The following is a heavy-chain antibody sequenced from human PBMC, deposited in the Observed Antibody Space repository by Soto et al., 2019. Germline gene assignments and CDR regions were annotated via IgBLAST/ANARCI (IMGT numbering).Heavy chain of an antibody. CDR1: GYTFTGYY. D-gene: IGHD6-19*01. CDR2: INPNSGGT. J-gene: IGHJ5*02. V-gene: IGHV1-2*04. CDR3: ARVEGIAVVGAIDP. Sequence: GASVKVSCKASGYTFTGYYMHWVRQAPGQGLEWMGWINPNSGGTNYAQKFQGWVTMTRDTSISTAYMELSRLRSDDTAVYYCARVEGIAVVGAIDPWGQGTLVTVSS.